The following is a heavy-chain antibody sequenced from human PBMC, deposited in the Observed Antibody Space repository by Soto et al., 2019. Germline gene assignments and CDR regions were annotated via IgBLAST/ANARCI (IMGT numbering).Heavy chain of an antibody. Sequence: EVQLVESGGDLVQPGGSLILSCAASGFTFTTYWMHWVRQVPGQALVWVSHVNSDESSTNYADSVKGRFTISRDNAKNTLYLQMSSLRAEDSAVYYCARGGSGNYFNYFDYWGQGTLITVSS. D-gene: IGHD1-26*01. CDR1: GFTFTTYW. J-gene: IGHJ4*02. V-gene: IGHV3-74*01. CDR3: ARGGSGNYFNYFDY. CDR2: VNSDESST.